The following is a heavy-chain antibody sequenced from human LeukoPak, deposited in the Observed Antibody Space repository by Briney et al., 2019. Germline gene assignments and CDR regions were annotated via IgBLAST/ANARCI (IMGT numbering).Heavy chain of an antibody. J-gene: IGHJ4*02. CDR3: ARHRNEYDYGDYQVIDY. D-gene: IGHD4-17*01. Sequence: SETLSLTCAVYGGSFSSYYWGWIRRPPGKGLEWIGSIYYSGSTYYNPSLKSRVTISVDTSKNQFSLKLSSVTAADTAVYYCARHRNEYDYGDYQVIDYWGQGTLVTVSS. CDR2: IYYSGST. CDR1: GGSFSSYY. V-gene: IGHV4-39*01.